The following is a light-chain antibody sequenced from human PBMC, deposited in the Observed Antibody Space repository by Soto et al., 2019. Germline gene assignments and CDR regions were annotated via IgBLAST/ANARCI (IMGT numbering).Light chain of an antibody. CDR2: SAS. CDR3: QQYGSSPPLT. Sequence: EIVLTQSPGTLSLYPGQRATLSCRASQSASRSLAWYQHKPGQAPRLLIYSASSRGTGIPDRFSGSGSGTDFTLTISRLEPEDFAVYYCQQYGSSPPLTFGGGTKVDIK. J-gene: IGKJ4*01. CDR1: QSASRS. V-gene: IGKV3-20*01.